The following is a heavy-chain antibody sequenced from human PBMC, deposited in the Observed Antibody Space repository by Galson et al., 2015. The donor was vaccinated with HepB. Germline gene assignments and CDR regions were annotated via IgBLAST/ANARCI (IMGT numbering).Heavy chain of an antibody. CDR2: ISYDGSNK. V-gene: IGHV3-30-3*01. J-gene: IGHJ4*02. CDR3: ARDGGSLTARFDY. D-gene: IGHD2-15*01. Sequence: SLRLSCAASGFTFSSYAMHWVRQAPGKGLEWVAVISYDGSNKYYADSVKGRFTISRDNSKNTLYLQMNSLRAEDTAVYYCARDGGSLTARFDYWGQGTLVTVSS. CDR1: GFTFSSYA.